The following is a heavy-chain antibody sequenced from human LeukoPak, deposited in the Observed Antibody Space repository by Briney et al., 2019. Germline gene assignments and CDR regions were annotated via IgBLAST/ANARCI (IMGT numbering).Heavy chain of an antibody. CDR3: VKGGSYYGYFDY. CDR2: ITWDGGRT. J-gene: IGHJ4*02. CDR1: GFTFDDYG. Sequence: GGFLRLSCAAPGFTFDDYGMHWVRQAPGKGLEWVSLITWDGGRTYYADSVKGRFTISRDNSKNSLYLHMNSLRPEDTALYYCVKGGSYYGYFDYWGQGTPVTVSS. D-gene: IGHD1-26*01. V-gene: IGHV3-43D*04.